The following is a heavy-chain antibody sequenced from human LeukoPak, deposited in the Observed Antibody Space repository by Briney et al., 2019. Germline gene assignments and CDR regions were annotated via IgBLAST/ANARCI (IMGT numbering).Heavy chain of an antibody. CDR3: ARGRLRFLEWLDRRHYYMDV. CDR2: INHSGST. D-gene: IGHD3-3*01. Sequence: SETLSLTCAVYGGSFSGYYWSWIRQPPGKGLEWIGEINHSGSTNYNPSLKSRVTISVDTSKNQFSLKLSSVTAADTAVYYCARGRLRFLEWLDRRHYYMDVWGKGTTVTVSS. V-gene: IGHV4-34*01. J-gene: IGHJ6*03. CDR1: GGSFSGYY.